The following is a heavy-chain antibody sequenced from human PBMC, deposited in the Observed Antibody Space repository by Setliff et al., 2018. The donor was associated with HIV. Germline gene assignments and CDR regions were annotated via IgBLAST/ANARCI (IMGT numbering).Heavy chain of an antibody. J-gene: IGHJ3*02. CDR2: IYTSGST. V-gene: IGHV4-61*09. D-gene: IGHD2-15*01. CDR1: GGSISSGSYY. Sequence: SETLSLTCTASGGSISSGSYYWSWLRQPAGKGLAWIGHIYTSGSTNYNPSRRSRVTISVDTSKNQYSRKLSSVTAADTAVYYCARDRLYCSGGSCYSVGPNDVFDIWGQGTMVTVSS. CDR3: ARDRLYCSGGSCYSVGPNDVFDI.